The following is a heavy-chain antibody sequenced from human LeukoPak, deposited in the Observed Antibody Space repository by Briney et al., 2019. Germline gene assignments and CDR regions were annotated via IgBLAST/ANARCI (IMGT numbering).Heavy chain of an antibody. J-gene: IGHJ3*02. CDR1: GGSIRGQY. Sequence: ETLSLTCTVSGGSIRGQYWSWIRQPPGKGLEWIGNIFYSGSTNYNPSLKSRVTISVDTANNQFSLKLTSVTTADTAVYYCMRALNMAFDIWGQGTMVTVSS. CDR2: IFYSGST. V-gene: IGHV4-59*11. CDR3: MRALNMAFDI.